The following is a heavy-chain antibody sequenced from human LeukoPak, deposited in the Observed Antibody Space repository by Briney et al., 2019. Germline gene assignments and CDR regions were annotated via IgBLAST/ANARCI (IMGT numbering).Heavy chain of an antibody. Sequence: GASVKVSCKASGYTFTSYGISWVRQAPGQGLEWMGWISAYNGNTNYAQKLQGRVTMTTDTSTSTAYMELRSLRSDDTAVYYCARVVGDYVWGSYRYTGFDYWGQGTLVTVSS. CDR2: ISAYNGNT. D-gene: IGHD3-16*02. V-gene: IGHV1-18*01. CDR1: GYTFTSYG. J-gene: IGHJ4*02. CDR3: ARVVGDYVWGSYRYTGFDY.